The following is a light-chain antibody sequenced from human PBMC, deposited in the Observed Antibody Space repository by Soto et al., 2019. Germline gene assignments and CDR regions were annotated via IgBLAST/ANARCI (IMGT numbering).Light chain of an antibody. V-gene: IGKV1-5*01. CDR3: QQYNSYSGT. CDR1: QSISSW. CDR2: DAS. Sequence: DIQMTQSPSTLSASVGDRVIITCRASQSISSWLAWYQQKPGKAPKLLIYDASSLESGVPSRFTGSGSGTEFTLTISSLQPDDFATDYCQQYNSYSGTFGQGTKVEIK. J-gene: IGKJ1*01.